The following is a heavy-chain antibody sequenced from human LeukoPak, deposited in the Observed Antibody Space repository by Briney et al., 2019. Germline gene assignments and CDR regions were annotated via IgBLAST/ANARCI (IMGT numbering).Heavy chain of an antibody. J-gene: IGHJ4*02. CDR3: ATKQWLAPPPDS. D-gene: IGHD6-19*01. CDR1: GFTFSKDW. CDR2: INTDGTVT. V-gene: IGHV3-74*01. Sequence: PGGSLRLSCAASGFTFSKDWMLWVRQAPGKGLESVSRINTDGTVTTYADSVKGRFTVSRDNADNTMFLQMNSVRAGDTAVYYCATKQWLAPPPDSWGQGTPVTVSS.